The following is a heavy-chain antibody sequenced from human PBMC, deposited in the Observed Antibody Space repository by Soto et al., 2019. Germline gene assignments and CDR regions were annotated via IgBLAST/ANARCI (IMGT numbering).Heavy chain of an antibody. D-gene: IGHD5-12*01. V-gene: IGHV3-33*01. CDR3: ATSRGGYKSD. CDR1: GFTFSNYA. Sequence: RLSCETSGFTFSNYAMDWVRQAPGKGLEWVAVIWYDGSNKYYADSVKGRFSISRDNSKNTLYLQMNSLRVEDTAVYYCATSRGGYKSDWGQGTLVTVSS. CDR2: IWYDGSNK. J-gene: IGHJ4*02.